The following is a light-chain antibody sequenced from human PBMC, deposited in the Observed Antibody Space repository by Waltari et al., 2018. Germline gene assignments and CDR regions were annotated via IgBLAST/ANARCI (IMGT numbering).Light chain of an antibody. CDR1: ESVLYSPNNKNH. CDR2: WAS. CDR3: QQYYNTPLT. J-gene: IGKJ4*02. V-gene: IGKV4-1*01. Sequence: DIVMTQSPESLAVSLGERATINCKSSESVLYSPNNKNHLAWYQQKPGQPPKLLIYWASTRKSGVPDRFSGSGSEPDFTLTVSSLQAEDVALYYCQQYYNTPLTFGGGTKVEIK.